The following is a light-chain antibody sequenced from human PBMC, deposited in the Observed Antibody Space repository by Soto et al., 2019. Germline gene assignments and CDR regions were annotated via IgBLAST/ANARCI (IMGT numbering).Light chain of an antibody. CDR3: QQYGSSPGT. V-gene: IGKV3-20*01. CDR2: AAS. CDR1: QSVTNSY. Sequence: EIVLTQSPGTQSLSPGERATLSCRASQSVTNSYLTWYQQKPGQAPRLLIYAASIRATGIPDRFSGSGSGRDFTLTISRLEPVDSAVYYCQQYGSSPGTFGQGTKVEIK. J-gene: IGKJ1*01.